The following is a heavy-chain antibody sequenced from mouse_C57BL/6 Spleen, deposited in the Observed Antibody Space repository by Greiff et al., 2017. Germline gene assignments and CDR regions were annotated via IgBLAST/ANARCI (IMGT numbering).Heavy chain of an antibody. CDR1: GFTFSDYY. CDR3: ARGGDYPGWYFDV. J-gene: IGHJ1*03. CDR2: INYDGSST. V-gene: IGHV5-16*01. D-gene: IGHD2-13*01. Sequence: EVKLMESEGGLVQPGSSMKLSCTASGFTFSDYYMAWVRQVPEKGLEWVANINYDGSSTYYLDSLKSRFIISRDNAKNILYLQMSSLKSEDTATYYCARGGDYPGWYFDVWGTGTTVTVSS.